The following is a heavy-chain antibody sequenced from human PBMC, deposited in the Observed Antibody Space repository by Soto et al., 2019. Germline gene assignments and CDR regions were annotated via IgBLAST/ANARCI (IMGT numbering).Heavy chain of an antibody. V-gene: IGHV4-31*03. CDR3: ARARDIVVVPAAYFDY. CDR1: GGSISSGGYY. D-gene: IGHD2-2*01. Sequence: QVQLQESGPGLVKPSQTLSLTCTVSGGSISSGGYYWSWIRQHPGKGPEWIVYTYYGGSTYYNPSLKSRGTIPVDTSKNQFSLKLSSVTAADTAVYYCARARDIVVVPAAYFDYWGQGTLVTVSS. J-gene: IGHJ4*02. CDR2: TYYGGST.